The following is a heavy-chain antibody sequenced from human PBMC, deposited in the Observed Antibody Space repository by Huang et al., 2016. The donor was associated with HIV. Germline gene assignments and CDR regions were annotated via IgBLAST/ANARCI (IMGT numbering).Heavy chain of an antibody. J-gene: IGHJ2*01. D-gene: IGHD3-3*01. CDR1: GGSINTGRYY. Sequence: QMRFQESGPGLVKPSGTLSLTCNVSGGSINTGRYYWGWIRQPPGKGLEWVGSLYYTGTMHYDPSLKGRLTMSADTSKNQFSLNLSSVTAADTAIYYCARNHDFWRGHMFAISYFDVWGRGTLVTVAS. CDR2: LYYTGTM. V-gene: IGHV4-39*01. CDR3: ARNHDFWRGHMFAISYFDV.